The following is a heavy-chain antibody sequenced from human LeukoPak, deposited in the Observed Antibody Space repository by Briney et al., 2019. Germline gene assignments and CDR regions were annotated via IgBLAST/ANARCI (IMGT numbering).Heavy chain of an antibody. CDR1: GFTFSNYE. Sequence: GGSLRLSCAASGFTFSNYEMNWVRQAPGKGLEWVSYISSSGSTIYYADSVKGRFTISRDNAKNSLFLQVNSLRAEDTAVYYCAREGGTVISHDLDYWGQGTLVTVSS. J-gene: IGHJ4*02. CDR2: ISSSGSTI. V-gene: IGHV3-48*03. CDR3: AREGGTVISHDLDY. D-gene: IGHD3-16*02.